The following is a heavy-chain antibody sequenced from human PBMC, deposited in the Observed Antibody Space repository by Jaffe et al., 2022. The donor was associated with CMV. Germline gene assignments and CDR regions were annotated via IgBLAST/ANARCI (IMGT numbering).Heavy chain of an antibody. D-gene: IGHD4-17*01. CDR3: ARQGGDYIFDY. J-gene: IGHJ4*02. CDR1: GGSISSSTYY. V-gene: IGHV4-39*01. Sequence: QLQLQESGPGLVKPSETLSLTCRVSGGSISSSTYYWGWIRQPPGKGLEWVGTIYYSGTTYYNPSLKSRVTISMDTSKNHFSLTLSSVTAADTALYYCARQGGDYIFDYWGQGTLVTVSS. CDR2: IYYSGTT.